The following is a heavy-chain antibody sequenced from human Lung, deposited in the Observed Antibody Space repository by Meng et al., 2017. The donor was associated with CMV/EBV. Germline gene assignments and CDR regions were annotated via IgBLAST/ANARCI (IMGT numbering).Heavy chain of an antibody. V-gene: IGHV3-7*01. CDR3: ATYLGHCNPGVCQPQYYGLDV. D-gene: IGHD2-8*01. CDR1: GFTFSGYW. CDR2: IGRDGSDK. J-gene: IGHJ6*02. Sequence: GESLKISCAASGFTFSGYWMNWVRQAPGKGLEWVANIGRDGSDKYYVDSVKGRFTISRDNTRNSIHLQMNSLKAEDTAVYYCATYLGHCNPGVCQPQYYGLDVXGQGXTVTSSS.